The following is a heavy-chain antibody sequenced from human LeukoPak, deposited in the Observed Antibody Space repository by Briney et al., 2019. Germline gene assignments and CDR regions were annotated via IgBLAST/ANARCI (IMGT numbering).Heavy chain of an antibody. V-gene: IGHV1-2*02. CDR2: INPNSGGT. CDR3: ARELDCSGGSCYYYYYYGMDV. D-gene: IGHD2-15*01. CDR1: GYTFTGYY. J-gene: IGHJ6*02. Sequence: ALVKVSCKASGYTFTGYYMHWVRQAPGQGLEWMGWINPNSGGTNYAQKFQGRVTMTRDTSISTAYMELSRLRSDDTAVYYCARELDCSGGSCYYYYYYGMDVWGQGTTVTVSS.